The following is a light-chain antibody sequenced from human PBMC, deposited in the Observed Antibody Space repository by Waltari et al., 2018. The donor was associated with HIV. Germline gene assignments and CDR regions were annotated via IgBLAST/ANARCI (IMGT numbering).Light chain of an antibody. CDR1: SSDVGSYNL. Sequence: QSALTQPASVSGSPGQSITISCTGTSSDVGSYNLVSWYQQHPGKAPKLMIYEGSKRPSGVSNRFSGSKSGYTASLTISGLQAEDEADYYCCSYAGSSPVVFGGGTKLTVL. CDR3: CSYAGSSPVV. CDR2: EGS. V-gene: IGLV2-23*01. J-gene: IGLJ2*01.